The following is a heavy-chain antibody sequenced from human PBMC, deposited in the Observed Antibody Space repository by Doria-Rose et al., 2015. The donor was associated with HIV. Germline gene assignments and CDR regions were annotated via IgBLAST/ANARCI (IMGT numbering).Heavy chain of an antibody. J-gene: IGHJ4*02. Sequence: FINYGVSWVRQAPGQGLEWMGWISGYNGNTNYAQKFLGRVTMTTDTSTSTGYMDLRSLRSDDTAVYYCVRDPPYFYDSRGFLPAYWGQGTLVTVSP. CDR1: FINYG. D-gene: IGHD3-22*01. CDR2: ISGYNGNT. V-gene: IGHV1-18*01. CDR3: VRDPPYFYDSRGFLPAY.